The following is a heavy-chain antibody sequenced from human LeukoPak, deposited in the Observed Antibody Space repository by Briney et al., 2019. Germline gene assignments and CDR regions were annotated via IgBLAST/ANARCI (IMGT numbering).Heavy chain of an antibody. D-gene: IGHD2-15*01. CDR2: IKQDGSEK. Sequence: GGSLRLSCAASGFTFSSDWMSWVRQAPGKGLEWVANIKQDGSEKYYVDSVKGRFTISRDNAKNSLYLQMNSLRAEDTAVYYCARDVHCSGGSCYPDAFDIWGQGTMVTVSS. J-gene: IGHJ3*02. CDR1: GFTFSSDW. CDR3: ARDVHCSGGSCYPDAFDI. V-gene: IGHV3-7*01.